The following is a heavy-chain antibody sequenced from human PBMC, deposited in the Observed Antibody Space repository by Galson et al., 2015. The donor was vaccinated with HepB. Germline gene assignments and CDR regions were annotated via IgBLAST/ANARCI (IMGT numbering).Heavy chain of an antibody. Sequence: SLRLSCAASGFTFSDYALHWVRQAPGKGLEWVAVISYHGTNKFYADSVKGRFSISRDNSKNTLFLQMNSLRTEDTAVYYCAKDIAEASGVLDSWGQGTLVTVSS. V-gene: IGHV3-30*18. CDR3: AKDIAEASGVLDS. D-gene: IGHD6-13*01. CDR2: ISYHGTNK. CDR1: GFTFSDYA. J-gene: IGHJ4*02.